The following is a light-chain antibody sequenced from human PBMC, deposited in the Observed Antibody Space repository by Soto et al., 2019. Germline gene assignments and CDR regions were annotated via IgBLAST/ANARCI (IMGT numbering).Light chain of an antibody. J-gene: IGKJ4*01. V-gene: IGKV3-15*01. CDR2: ATS. CDR3: QQYYNWPLT. Sequence: ELVMTQSPATLSLSPWERATLSCRASQRFSTNVAWYQQKPGQAPRLLIYATSTRATGVPARFSGSGSGTEFTLTISSLQSEDFAVYHCQQYYNWPLTFGGGTKVDIK. CDR1: QRFSTN.